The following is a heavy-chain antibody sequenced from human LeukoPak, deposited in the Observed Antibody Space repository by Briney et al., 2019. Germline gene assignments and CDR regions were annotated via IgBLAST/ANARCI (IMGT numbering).Heavy chain of an antibody. CDR1: GGTFSSYA. D-gene: IGHD2-15*01. Sequence: ASVKVSCKASGGTFSSYAISWVRQAPGQGLEWMGGIIPIFGTANYAQKSQGRVTITTDESTSTAYMELSSLRSEDTAVYYCARGRVAANNYYYYYYMDVWGKETTVTVSS. CDR3: ARGRVAANNYYYYYYMDV. V-gene: IGHV1-69*05. J-gene: IGHJ6*03. CDR2: IIPIFGTA.